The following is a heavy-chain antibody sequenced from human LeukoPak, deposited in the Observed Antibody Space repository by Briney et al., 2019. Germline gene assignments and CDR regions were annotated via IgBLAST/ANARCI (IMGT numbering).Heavy chain of an antibody. D-gene: IGHD5-24*01. CDR2: IYYSGST. Sequence: PSETLSLTCTVSGGSISSSSYYWGWIRQPPGKGLEWIGSIYYSGSTYYNPSLKSRVTISVDTSMNQFSLKLSSVTAADTAVYYCARDRSGRGRGIDYWGQGTLVTVSS. CDR1: GGSISSSSYY. V-gene: IGHV4-39*07. J-gene: IGHJ4*02. CDR3: ARDRSGRGRGIDY.